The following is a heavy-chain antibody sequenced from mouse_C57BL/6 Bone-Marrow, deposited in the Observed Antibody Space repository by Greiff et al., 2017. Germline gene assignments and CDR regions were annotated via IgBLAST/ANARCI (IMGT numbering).Heavy chain of an antibody. Sequence: QVQLQQPGAELVMPGASVKLSCKASGYTFTSYWMHWVKQRPGQGLEWIGEIDPSDSYTNYNQKFKGKSTLTVDKSSSTAYMQLSSLTSEDSAVYYCAREGLFLDYAMDYWGQGTSVTVSS. CDR2: IDPSDSYT. D-gene: IGHD1-1*02. J-gene: IGHJ4*01. CDR1: GYTFTSYW. CDR3: AREGLFLDYAMDY. V-gene: IGHV1-69*01.